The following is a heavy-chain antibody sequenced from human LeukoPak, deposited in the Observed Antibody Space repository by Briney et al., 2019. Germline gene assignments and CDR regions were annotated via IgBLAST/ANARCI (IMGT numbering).Heavy chain of an antibody. V-gene: IGHV3-7*03. Sequence: GGSLRLSCAASGFTFSSYWMSWVRQAPGKGLEWVANIKQDGSEKYYVDSVKGRFTISRDNAKNSLYLQMNSLRAEDTAVYYCARMQWLVRADFDYWGQGTLVTVSS. CDR2: IKQDGSEK. J-gene: IGHJ4*02. CDR3: ARMQWLVRADFDY. D-gene: IGHD6-19*01. CDR1: GFTFSSYW.